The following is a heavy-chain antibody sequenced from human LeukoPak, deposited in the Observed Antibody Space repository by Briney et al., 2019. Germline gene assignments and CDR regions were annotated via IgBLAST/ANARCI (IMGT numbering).Heavy chain of an antibody. CDR1: GFTFSNYA. V-gene: IGHV3-7*01. D-gene: IGHD3-16*02. CDR2: IKQDGSEK. J-gene: IGHJ4*02. CDR3: ARGRYTDY. Sequence: GGSLRLSCAASGFTFSNYAMTWVRQAPGKGLEWVANIKQDGSEKYYVDSVKGRFTISRDNAKNSLYLQMNSLRAEDTAVYYCARGRYTDYWGQGTLVTVSS.